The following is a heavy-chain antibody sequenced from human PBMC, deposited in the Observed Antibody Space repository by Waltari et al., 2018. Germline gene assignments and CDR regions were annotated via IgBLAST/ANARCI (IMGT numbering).Heavy chain of an antibody. CDR3: VKYSGFDYFFDY. D-gene: IGHD5-12*01. CDR2: ISHDGSNK. Sequence: QFQLVASGGGVVQPGRSLRLSCAASGFIFGNCNMHWVRQTPGQGLQWVEAISHDGSNKDYADSVKSRFTVSRDNSNNTLYLQINSLRADDTGIYFCVKYSGFDYFFDYWGQGTLVTVSS. V-gene: IGHV3-30*18. CDR1: GFIFGNCN. J-gene: IGHJ4*02.